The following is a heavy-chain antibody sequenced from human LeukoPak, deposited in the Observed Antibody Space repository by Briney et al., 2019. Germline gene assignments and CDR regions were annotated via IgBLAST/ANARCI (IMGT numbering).Heavy chain of an antibody. CDR1: GYTLSGHY. CDR3: ARAETDPYSSFQVDH. Sequence: ASVKVSCKASGYTLSGHYIHWVRQAPGQGLEWMGWVSPNGRATKYAQRFEGRVTITRDTSTTYMEMRRLRPDDTAVYFCARAETDPYSSFQVDHGGQGTQVTVSS. D-gene: IGHD2-21*01. J-gene: IGHJ4*02. CDR2: VSPNGRAT. V-gene: IGHV1-2*02.